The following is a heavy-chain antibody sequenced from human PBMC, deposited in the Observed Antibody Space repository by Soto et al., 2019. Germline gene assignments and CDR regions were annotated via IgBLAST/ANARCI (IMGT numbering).Heavy chain of an antibody. V-gene: IGHV3-30-3*01. CDR2: ISYDGSNK. CDR1: GFTFSNYA. CDR3: GRCTCTSCYLGSDY. J-gene: IGHJ4*02. Sequence: QVQLVESGGGVVQPGRSLRLSCAASGFTFSNYAMNWVRQAPGKGLEWVALISYDGSNKYYADSVKGRFTISRDSSKNRLYLKINSLRAADTAVFYCGRCTCTSCYLGSDYWGQGTLVTVSS. D-gene: IGHD2-2*01.